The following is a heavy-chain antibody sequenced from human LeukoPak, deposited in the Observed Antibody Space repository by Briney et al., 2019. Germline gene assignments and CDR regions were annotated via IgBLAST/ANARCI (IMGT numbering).Heavy chain of an antibody. V-gene: IGHV1-46*01. CDR2: INPSGGST. D-gene: IGHD3-22*01. J-gene: IGHJ4*02. CDR1: GYTFIRYY. Sequence: ASVKVCCKTSGYTFIRYYMHWVRQAPGQGLEWMGLINPSGGSTTYAQKFQGRVTMTRDTSTNTFFMELSSLRSEDTAVYYCARDYYDRGAYAAGYWGQGTLVIVSS. CDR3: ARDYYDRGAYAAGY.